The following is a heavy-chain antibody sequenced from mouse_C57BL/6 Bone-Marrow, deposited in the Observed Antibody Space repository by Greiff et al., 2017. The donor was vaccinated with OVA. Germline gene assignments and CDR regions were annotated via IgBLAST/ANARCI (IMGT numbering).Heavy chain of an antibody. J-gene: IGHJ2*01. CDR1: GYTFTDHP. CDR2: IYPRDGSP. V-gene: IGHV1-78*01. CDR3: AREDPLDY. Sequence: QVHVKQSGAELATPGASVKLSCQVSGYTFTDHPIPWMKQRPEQGLEWIGYIYPRDGSPKYNEKFKGKATLTADQSSSTAYMQLNSLSSEDAAVYFCAREDPLDYWGQGTTLTVSS.